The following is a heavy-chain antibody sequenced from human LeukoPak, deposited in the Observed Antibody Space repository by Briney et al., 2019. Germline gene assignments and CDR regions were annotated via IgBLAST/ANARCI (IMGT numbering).Heavy chain of an antibody. CDR1: GGTFSSYA. D-gene: IGHD2-8*02. V-gene: IGHV1-69*06. J-gene: IGHJ6*03. CDR3: ARVVYAHYYYYYMDV. CDR2: IIPIFGTA. Sequence: GASVKVSCKASGGTFSSYAISWVRQAPGQGLEWMGGIIPIFGTANYAQKFQGRVTITADKSTSTAYMELSSLRSEDTAVYYCARVVYAHYYYYYMDVWGKGTTVTVSS.